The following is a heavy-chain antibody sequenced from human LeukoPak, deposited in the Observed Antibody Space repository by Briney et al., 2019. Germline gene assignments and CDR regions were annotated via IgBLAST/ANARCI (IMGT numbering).Heavy chain of an antibody. V-gene: IGHV4-4*07. CDR3: ARVQYSSGWYLGAFDI. D-gene: IGHD6-19*01. Sequence: SETLSLTCTVSGGSISSYYWSWIRQPAGKGLEWIGRIYTSGSTNYNPSLKSRVTISVDTPKNQFSLKLSALTAADTAVYYLARVQYSSGWYLGAFDIWGQGTMVTVSS. CDR2: IYTSGST. CDR1: GGSISSYY. J-gene: IGHJ3*02.